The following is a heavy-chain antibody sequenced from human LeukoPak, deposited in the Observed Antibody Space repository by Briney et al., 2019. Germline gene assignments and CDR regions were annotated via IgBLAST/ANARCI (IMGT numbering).Heavy chain of an antibody. Sequence: ASETLSLTCTVSGGSISSRSYYWGWIRQPPGKGLEWIGYIYNSGSTSYNPSLQSRVTISVNTSKNQFSLKLNSVTAADTAIYYCVRDRELTYWGQGTLVTVSS. CDR3: VRDRELTY. V-gene: IGHV4-61*01. J-gene: IGHJ4*02. D-gene: IGHD1-26*01. CDR1: GGSISSRSYY. CDR2: IYNSGST.